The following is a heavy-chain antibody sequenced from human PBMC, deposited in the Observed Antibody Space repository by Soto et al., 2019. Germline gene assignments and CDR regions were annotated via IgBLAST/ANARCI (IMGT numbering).Heavy chain of an antibody. CDR1: GGSISSSSYY. Sequence: SETLSLTCTVSGGSISSSSYYWGWIRQPPGKGLEWIGSIYYSGSTYYNPSLKSRVTISVDTSKNQFSLKLSSVTAADTAVYYCARHTRLRSAFDPWGQGTLVTVSS. V-gene: IGHV4-39*01. D-gene: IGHD3-3*01. CDR2: IYYSGST. J-gene: IGHJ5*02. CDR3: ARHTRLRSAFDP.